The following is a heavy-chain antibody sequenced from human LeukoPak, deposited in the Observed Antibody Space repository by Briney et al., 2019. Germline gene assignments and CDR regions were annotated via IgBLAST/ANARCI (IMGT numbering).Heavy chain of an antibody. CDR3: ARDRGGSYSAIDY. D-gene: IGHD1-26*01. J-gene: IGHJ6*04. CDR1: GFTFSSYW. V-gene: IGHV3-7*01. CDR2: IKQDGSEK. Sequence: GGSLRLSCAASGFTFSSYWMSWVRQAPGKGLEWVANIKQDGSEKYYVDSVKGRFTISRDNAKNSLYLQMNSLRAEDTAVYYCARDRGGSYSAIDYWGKGTTVTVSS.